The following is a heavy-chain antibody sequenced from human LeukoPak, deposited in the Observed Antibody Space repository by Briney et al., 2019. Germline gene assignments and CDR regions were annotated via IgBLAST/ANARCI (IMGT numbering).Heavy chain of an antibody. CDR3: AKDRSSSWYLDY. Sequence: GGSLRLSCAAPGFTFSSYAMSWVRQAPGKGLEWVSAISGSGGSTYYADSVKGRFTISRDNSKNTLYLQMNSLTAEDTAVYYCAKDRSSSWYLDYWGQGTLVTVSS. D-gene: IGHD6-13*01. V-gene: IGHV3-23*01. CDR2: ISGSGGST. J-gene: IGHJ4*02. CDR1: GFTFSSYA.